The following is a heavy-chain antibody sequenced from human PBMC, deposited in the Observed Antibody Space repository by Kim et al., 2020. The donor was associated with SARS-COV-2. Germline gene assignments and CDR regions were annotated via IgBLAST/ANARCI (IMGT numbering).Heavy chain of an antibody. J-gene: IGHJ6*02. CDR3: ARERGMSTSGCYYKGIDV. D-gene: IGHD3-10*01. Sequence: VKGRFTISRDNAKNSVYLQMNSLRADDTAVYYCARERGMSTSGCYYKGIDVWGQGTMVTVSS. V-gene: IGHV3-48*01.